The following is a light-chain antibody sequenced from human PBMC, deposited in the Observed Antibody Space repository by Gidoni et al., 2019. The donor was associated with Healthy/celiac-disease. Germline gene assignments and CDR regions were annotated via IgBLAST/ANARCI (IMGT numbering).Light chain of an antibody. CDR2: AAS. CDR3: QQSNSTPLLT. Sequence: DIQMTQSPSSLSASVGDRVTITCRASQSISSYLNWYQQKPGTDPKLLIYAASSLQSGVPSRFSGSGGGTDFTLTISSLQPEDFATYYCQQSNSTPLLTFGGGTKVEIK. J-gene: IGKJ4*02. V-gene: IGKV1-39*01. CDR1: QSISSY.